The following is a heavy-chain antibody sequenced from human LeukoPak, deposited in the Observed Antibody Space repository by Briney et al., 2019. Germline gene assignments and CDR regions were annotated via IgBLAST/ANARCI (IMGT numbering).Heavy chain of an antibody. D-gene: IGHD1-26*01. CDR1: GFTFSSYW. CDR3: AVTLGDQPDSNWFDP. J-gene: IGHJ5*02. V-gene: IGHV3-74*01. Sequence: GGSLGLSCAASGFTFSSYWIHWVRHAPGKGLVWVSRINSDGSSPNYADSVKGRFTISRDNAKNTLYLQMNSLRAEDTAVYYCAVTLGDQPDSNWFDPWGQGTLVTVSS. CDR2: INSDGSSP.